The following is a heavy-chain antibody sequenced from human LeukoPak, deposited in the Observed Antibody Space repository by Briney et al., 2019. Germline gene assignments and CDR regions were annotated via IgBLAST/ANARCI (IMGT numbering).Heavy chain of an antibody. Sequence: GGSLRLSCAATGFTFSSYEMSWVRQVPGKGLEWVSYIGGSGSAIYYADSVKGRFTISRDNAKNSLYLQMISLRAEDTGVYYCARDASLAGDRVEYWGQGTLVTVSS. V-gene: IGHV3-48*03. CDR2: IGGSGSAI. J-gene: IGHJ4*02. D-gene: IGHD3-16*01. CDR1: GFTFSSYE. CDR3: ARDASLAGDRVEY.